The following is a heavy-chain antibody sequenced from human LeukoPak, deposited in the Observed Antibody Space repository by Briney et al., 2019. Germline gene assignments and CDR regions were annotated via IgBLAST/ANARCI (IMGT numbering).Heavy chain of an antibody. J-gene: IGHJ4*02. CDR1: GFTFSDYY. CDR2: ISSSSSYT. V-gene: IGHV3-11*03. Sequence: GGSLRLSCAASGFTFSDYYMSWIRQAPGKGLEWVSYISSSSSYTNYADSVKGRFTISRDNAKNSLYLQMNSLRAEDTAVYYCARTTTAELLWFGELSHFDYWGQGTLVTVSS. D-gene: IGHD3-10*01. CDR3: ARTTTAELLWFGELSHFDY.